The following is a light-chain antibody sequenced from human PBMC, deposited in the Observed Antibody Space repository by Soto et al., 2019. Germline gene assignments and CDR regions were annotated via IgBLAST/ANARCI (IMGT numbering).Light chain of an antibody. Sequence: DIQMTQSPSSLSASVGDRVTITCRASQSIASYLNWYQQKPGKAPKLLIYGASSVESGVPSRFSGSGSGTDFTLTVDSLQPEDFAIYYCQQSYSTPYTFGQGTKLEIK. V-gene: IGKV1-39*01. CDR2: GAS. CDR1: QSIASY. CDR3: QQSYSTPYT. J-gene: IGKJ2*01.